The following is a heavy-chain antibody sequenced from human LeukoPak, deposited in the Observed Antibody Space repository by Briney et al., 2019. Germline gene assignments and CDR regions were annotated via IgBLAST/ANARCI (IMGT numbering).Heavy chain of an antibody. D-gene: IGHD1-26*01. V-gene: IGHV3-64*01. J-gene: IGHJ4*02. CDR3: RGVGGASDY. Sequence: GGSLRLSCAASGSTFTNYAMHWVRQAPGKGLEYVSAISSNGGSTYYANSVKVRFTISRDNSKNTLYLQMGSLRAEDMAVYYCRGVGGASDYWGQGTLVTVSS. CDR2: ISSNGGST. CDR1: GSTFTNYA.